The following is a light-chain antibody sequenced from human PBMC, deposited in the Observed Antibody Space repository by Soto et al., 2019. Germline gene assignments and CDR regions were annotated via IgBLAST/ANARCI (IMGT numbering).Light chain of an antibody. CDR1: QSVSNN. J-gene: IGKJ1*01. V-gene: IGKV3-15*01. CDR2: GAS. CDR3: QQYHKWRT. Sequence: VLSQSPGTLSLYPEERAALSLCASQSVSNNLAWHQHKPDHAPLLLIYGASRRATDIPARISGSGSGTEFTITSSILQDEEFAVYCWQQYHKWRTFGQGTKVDIK.